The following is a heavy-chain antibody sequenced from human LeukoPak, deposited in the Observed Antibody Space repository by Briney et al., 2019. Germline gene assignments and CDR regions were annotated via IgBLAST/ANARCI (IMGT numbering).Heavy chain of an antibody. D-gene: IGHD2-21*02. CDR1: GFIFSSYW. J-gene: IGHJ5*02. CDR3: ARPNCGGDCYSSDNWFDP. CDR2: INCDGSST. Sequence: GGCLRLSRAASGFIFSSYWMHWVLDPPGKGLVCVSRINCDGSSTSDEDAVKGRFTISRDNAKNKLYLQMKSLRAEGTAVYYCARPNCGGDCYSSDNWFDPWGQGTLVTVSS. V-gene: IGHV3-74*01.